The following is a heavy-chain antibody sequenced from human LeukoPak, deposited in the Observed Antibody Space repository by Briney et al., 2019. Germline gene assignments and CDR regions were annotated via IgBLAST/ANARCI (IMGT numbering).Heavy chain of an antibody. D-gene: IGHD6-6*01. CDR1: GGSFSGYY. CDR2: INHSGST. J-gene: IGHJ5*02. CDR3: ARGRYGHSSSGWFDP. Sequence: SETLSLTCAVYGGSFSGYYWSWIRQPPGKGLEWIGEINHSGSTNYNPSLKSRVTISVDTSKNQFSLKLSSVTAADTAVYYCARGRYGHSSSGWFDPWGQGTLVTVSS. V-gene: IGHV4-34*01.